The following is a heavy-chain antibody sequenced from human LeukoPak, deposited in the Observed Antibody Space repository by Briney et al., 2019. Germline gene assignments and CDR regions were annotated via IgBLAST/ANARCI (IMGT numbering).Heavy chain of an antibody. CDR2: INHSGST. V-gene: IGHV4-34*01. CDR3: ARRTMVRGVIKNWFDP. CDR1: GGSFSGYY. J-gene: IGHJ5*02. D-gene: IGHD3-10*01. Sequence: SETLSLTCAVYGGSFSGYYWSWIRQPPGKGLEWIGEINHSGSTNYNPSLKSRVTISVDTSKNQFSPKLSSVTAADTAVYYCARRTMVRGVIKNWFDPWGQGTLVTVSS.